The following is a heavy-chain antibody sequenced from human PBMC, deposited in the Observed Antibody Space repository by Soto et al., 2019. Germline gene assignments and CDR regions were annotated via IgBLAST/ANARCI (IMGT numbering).Heavy chain of an antibody. D-gene: IGHD5-12*01. CDR3: LVGLRKYYFDY. J-gene: IGHJ4*02. CDR1: GFTFSSYG. V-gene: IGHV3-30*03. Sequence: GGSLRLSCAASGFTFSSYGMHWVRQAPGKGLEWVAVISYDGSNKYCADSVKGRFTISRDNSKNTLYLQMNSLRAEDTAVYYCLVGLRKYYFDYWGQGTLVTVSS. CDR2: ISYDGSNK.